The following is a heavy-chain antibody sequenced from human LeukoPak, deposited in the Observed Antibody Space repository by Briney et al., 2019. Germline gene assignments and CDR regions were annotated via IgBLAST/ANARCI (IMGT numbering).Heavy chain of an antibody. D-gene: IGHD6-6*01. Sequence: ASVKVSCKASGYTFTSYDINWVRQATGQGLAWMGWMNPNSGNTGYAQKFQGSVTTTRNTSISTAYMELSSLRSEDTAVYYWARTPIRVAARLRWFDPWGQGTLVTVSS. CDR1: GYTFTSYD. J-gene: IGHJ5*02. CDR3: ARTPIRVAARLRWFDP. CDR2: MNPNSGNT. V-gene: IGHV1-8*01.